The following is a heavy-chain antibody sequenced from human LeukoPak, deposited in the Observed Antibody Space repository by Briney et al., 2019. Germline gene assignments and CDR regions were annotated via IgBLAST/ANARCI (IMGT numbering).Heavy chain of an antibody. V-gene: IGHV1-8*03. CDR3: ALIPSFQVVPADY. CDR2: MNPKRGKT. Sequence: GASVKVSCKASGYTFTSYDINWVRQATGQGREWMGWMNPKRGKTGYAQKFQGRVTITRNASIITAYMELSSLRSEDTAVYYCALIPSFQVVPADYWGQGTLVTVSS. CDR1: GYTFTSYD. J-gene: IGHJ4*02. D-gene: IGHD2-2*01.